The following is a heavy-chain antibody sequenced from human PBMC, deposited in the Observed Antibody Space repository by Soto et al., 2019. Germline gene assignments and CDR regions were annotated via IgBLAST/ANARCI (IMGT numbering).Heavy chain of an antibody. V-gene: IGHV3-15*07. CDR3: TAGRYDFDV. D-gene: IGHD3-3*01. CDR1: GFTFTNAW. J-gene: IGHJ6*02. Sequence: EMQLVDSGGGLVKPGGSLRLSCAASGFTFTNAWMNWVRQAPGKGLEWVGRIESKSGDGTTDYAAPVKGRFILSRDDSKNTAYLQMNSLKTEDTAVYYCTAGRYDFDVWDQGTTVTVSS. CDR2: IESKSGDGTT.